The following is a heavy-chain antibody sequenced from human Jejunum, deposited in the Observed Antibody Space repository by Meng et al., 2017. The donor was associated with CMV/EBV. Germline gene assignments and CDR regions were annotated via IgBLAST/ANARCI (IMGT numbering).Heavy chain of an antibody. V-gene: IGHV4-34*01. CDR3: ARGLGYGNNINYFDS. CDR2: INHSGST. CDR1: GGSFTAYY. Sequence: YGGSFTAYYWSWIRQSPGKGLEWVGNINHSGSTNYNPSLKSRVLMSLDTSKNQFSLRLTSVTAADTALYYCARGLGYGNNINYFDSWGQGILVTVSS. J-gene: IGHJ4*02. D-gene: IGHD5-24*01.